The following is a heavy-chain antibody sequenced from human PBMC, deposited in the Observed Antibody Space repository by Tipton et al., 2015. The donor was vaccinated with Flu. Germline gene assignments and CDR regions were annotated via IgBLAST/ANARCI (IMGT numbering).Heavy chain of an antibody. CDR2: VHQTGST. J-gene: IGHJ5*02. V-gene: IGHV4-38-2*02. CDR1: GDSIGSRYF. D-gene: IGHD4-17*01. Sequence: TLSLTCTVSGDSIGSRYFWGWIRQPPGKGLEWIGNVHQTGSTYYNPSLRSRVTIAVDRPKNQFSLRLTSVTAADTAVYYCARDYGDYNWFDPWGQGTLVTASS. CDR3: ARDYGDYNWFDP.